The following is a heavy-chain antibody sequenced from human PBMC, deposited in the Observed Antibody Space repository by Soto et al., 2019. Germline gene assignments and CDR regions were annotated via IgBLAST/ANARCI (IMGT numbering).Heavy chain of an antibody. V-gene: IGHV4-39*01. CDR1: GGSISSSSYY. CDR3: ARHGTFGGVIVIFYFDY. CDR2: IYYSGST. J-gene: IGHJ4*02. D-gene: IGHD3-16*02. Sequence: PSETLSLTCTVSGGSISSSSYYWGWIRQPPGKGLEWIGSIYYSGSTYYNPSLKSRVTISVDTSKNQFSLKLSSVTAADTAVYYCARHGTFGGVIVIFYFDYWGQGTLVTVSS.